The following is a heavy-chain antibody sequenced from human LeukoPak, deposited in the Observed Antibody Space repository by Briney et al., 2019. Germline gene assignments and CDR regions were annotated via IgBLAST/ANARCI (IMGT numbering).Heavy chain of an antibody. Sequence: GALRLSCAASGFTFSSYWMTWVRQAPGKGLEGVANIKQDGSKKTYVDSVKGRFTISRDNAKNSLYLQMNSLRADDTGVYYCASQPAAADVDYWGQGTLVTVSS. CDR1: GFTFSSYW. CDR3: ASQPAAADVDY. D-gene: IGHD2-2*01. J-gene: IGHJ4*02. CDR2: IKQDGSKK. V-gene: IGHV3-7*03.